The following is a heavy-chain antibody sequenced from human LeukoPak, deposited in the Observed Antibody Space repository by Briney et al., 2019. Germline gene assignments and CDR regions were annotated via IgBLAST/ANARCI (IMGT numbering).Heavy chain of an antibody. CDR2: ISGSGGST. J-gene: IGHJ4*02. CDR1: GFTFSSYA. V-gene: IGHV3-23*01. CDR3: AKERYYYDSSGYPRQPQFDY. D-gene: IGHD3-22*01. Sequence: RTGGSLRLSCAASGFTFSSYAMSWVRQAPGKGLEWVSAISGSGGSTYYADSVKGRFTISRDNSKNTLYLQVNSLRAEDTAVYYCAKERYYYDSSGYPRQPQFDYWGQGTLVTVSS.